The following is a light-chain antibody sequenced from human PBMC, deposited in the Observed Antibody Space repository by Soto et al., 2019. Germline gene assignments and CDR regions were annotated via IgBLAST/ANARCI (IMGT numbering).Light chain of an antibody. V-gene: IGKV3-20*01. CDR3: QQYVISRLT. Sequence: EIVLTQSPGTLSLSPGERATLSCRASQSVSSSYLAWYQQKPGQPPRLLIYGASSRATGIPDRFSGSGSGTDFTLTISRLEPQDSAMYYCQQYVISRLTFGGGTKVDI. J-gene: IGKJ4*01. CDR2: GAS. CDR1: QSVSSSY.